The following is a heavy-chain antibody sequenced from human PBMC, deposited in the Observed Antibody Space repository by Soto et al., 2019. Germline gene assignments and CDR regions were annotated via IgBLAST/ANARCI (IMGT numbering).Heavy chain of an antibody. CDR1: GFTFSSYG. Sequence: GGSLRLSCAASGFTFSSYGMHWVCQAPGKGLEWVAVIWYDGSNKYYADSVKGRFTISRDNSKNTLYLQMNSLRAEDTAVYYCATTRVVTAHFDYWGQGTLVTVSS. V-gene: IGHV3-33*01. J-gene: IGHJ4*02. CDR3: ATTRVVTAHFDY. CDR2: IWYDGSNK. D-gene: IGHD2-21*02.